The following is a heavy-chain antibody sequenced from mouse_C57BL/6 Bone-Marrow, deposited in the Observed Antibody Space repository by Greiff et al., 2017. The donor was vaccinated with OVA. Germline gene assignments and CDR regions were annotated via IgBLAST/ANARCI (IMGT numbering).Heavy chain of an antibody. V-gene: IGHV5-17*01. D-gene: IGHD1-1*01. CDR2: ISSGSSTI. J-gene: IGHJ3*01. CDR1: GFTFSDYG. CDR3: ARDYGSSYPAWFAY. Sequence: EVKLMESGGGLVKPGGSLKLSCAASGFTFSDYGMHWVRQAPEKGLEWVAYISSGSSTIYYADTVKGRFTISRDNAKNTLFLQMTSLRSEDTAMYYCARDYGSSYPAWFAYWGQGTLVTVSA.